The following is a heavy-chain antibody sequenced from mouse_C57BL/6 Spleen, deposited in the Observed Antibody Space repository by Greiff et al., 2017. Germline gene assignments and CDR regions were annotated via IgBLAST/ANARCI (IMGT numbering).Heavy chain of an antibody. Sequence: QVQLQQPGAELVKPGASVKMSCKASGYTFTSYWITWVKQRPGQGLEWIGDIYPGSGSTNYNEKFKSKATLTVDTSSSTAYMQLSSLTSEDSAVYYCGAKEGHYYGSSHVAFWGKGTLVTVSA. V-gene: IGHV1-55*01. D-gene: IGHD1-1*01. J-gene: IGHJ3*01. CDR1: GYTFTSYW. CDR3: GAKEGHYYGSSHVAF. CDR2: IYPGSGST.